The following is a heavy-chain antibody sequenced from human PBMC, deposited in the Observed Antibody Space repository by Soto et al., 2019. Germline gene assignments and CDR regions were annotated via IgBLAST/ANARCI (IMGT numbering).Heavy chain of an antibody. CDR2: IYYSGST. CDR3: VRGDTYFDY. D-gene: IGHD5-18*01. CDR1: GGSISSYY. J-gene: IGHJ4*02. V-gene: IGHV4-59*01. Sequence: SETLSLTCTVSGGSISSYYWSWIRQPPGKGLEWIGYIYYSGSTNYNPSLKSRVTMSVDTSKNQFSLKLTSVTAADTAVYYCVRGDTYFDYWGQGTLVTVSS.